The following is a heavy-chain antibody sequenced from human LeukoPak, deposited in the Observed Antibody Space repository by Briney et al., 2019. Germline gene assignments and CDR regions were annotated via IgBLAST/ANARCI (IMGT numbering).Heavy chain of an antibody. CDR3: ARGGAALGWFDP. V-gene: IGHV1-2*02. D-gene: IGHD1-26*01. CDR2: INPNSGGT. Sequence: ASVKVSCKASGYTFTSYDINWVRQATGQGLEWMGWINPNSGGTNYAQKFQGRVTMTRDTSISTAYMELSRLRSDDTAVYYCARGGAALGWFDPWGQGTLVTVSS. CDR1: GYTFTSYD. J-gene: IGHJ5*02.